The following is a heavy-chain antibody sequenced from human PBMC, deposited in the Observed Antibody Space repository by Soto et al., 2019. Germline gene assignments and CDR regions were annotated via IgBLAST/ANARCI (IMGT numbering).Heavy chain of an antibody. D-gene: IGHD1-1*01. CDR1: GYSIRSGYF. J-gene: IGHJ4*02. CDR3: VRSGDNYNLLDY. CDR2: SSNSGSFT. Sequence: LSLTCAVSGYSIRSGYFWGWIRQAPGKGLEWIGYSSNSGSFTRYADSVKGRFSISRDNAKNSLYLQINSLRGDDTAIYYCVRSGDNYNLLDYWGQGTPVTVSS. V-gene: IGHV3-11*06.